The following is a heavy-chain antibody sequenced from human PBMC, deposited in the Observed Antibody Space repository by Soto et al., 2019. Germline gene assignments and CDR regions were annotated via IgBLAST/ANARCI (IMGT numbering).Heavy chain of an antibody. D-gene: IGHD2-15*01. J-gene: IGHJ5*02. CDR1: GYSFTSYW. Sequence: GESLKISCKGSGYSFTSYWIGWVRQMPGKGLEWMGIIYPGDSDTRYSPSFQGQVTISADKSISTAYLQWSSLKASDTAMYYCARHSGLYFCGCSCYPEXFAPSGQRTPVPASS. V-gene: IGHV5-51*01. CDR2: IYPGDSDT. CDR3: ARHSGLYFCGCSCYPEXFAP.